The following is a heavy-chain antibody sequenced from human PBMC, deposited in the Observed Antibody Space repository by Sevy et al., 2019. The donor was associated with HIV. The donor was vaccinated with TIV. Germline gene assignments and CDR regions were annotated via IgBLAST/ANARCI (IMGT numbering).Heavy chain of an antibody. CDR1: GLTFSTYG. CDR2: ISGSGGST. J-gene: IGHJ4*02. V-gene: IGHV3-23*01. Sequence: GGSLRLSCAASGLTFSTYGMHWVRQAPGKGLECVSAISGSGGSTYYADSVKGRFTISRDNSKNTLYLQMNSLRAEDTAVYYCAKDLGEGNDFWSGYYGYWGQGTLVTVSS. D-gene: IGHD3-3*01. CDR3: AKDLGEGNDFWSGYYGY.